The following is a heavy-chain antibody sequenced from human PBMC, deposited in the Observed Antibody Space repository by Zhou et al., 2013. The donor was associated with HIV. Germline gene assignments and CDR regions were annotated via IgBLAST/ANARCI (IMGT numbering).Heavy chain of an antibody. CDR1: GYTLADLA. J-gene: IGHJ5*02. V-gene: IGHV1-2*02. CDR2: ISPYNGVT. Sequence: QVQLLQSGAEVKPPGASVKVSCKVFGYTLADLAIHWVRQAPGQGLEWMGWISPYNGVTNYAQRFHGRVTMTWDTSITTAHMELSRLSSDDTAVYYCARDRTDYYDSSAYYPNWFDPWGQGTLVTVSS. CDR3: ARDRTDYYDSSAYYPNWFDP. D-gene: IGHD3-22*01.